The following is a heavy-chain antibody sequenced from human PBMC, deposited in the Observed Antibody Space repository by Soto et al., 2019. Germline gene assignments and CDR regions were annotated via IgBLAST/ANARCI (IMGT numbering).Heavy chain of an antibody. V-gene: IGHV1-3*01. J-gene: IGHJ5*02. CDR2: INAGNGNT. CDR3: ARKPYYDSSGYSLWFDP. D-gene: IGHD3-22*01. CDR1: GYTFTSYA. Sequence: ASVKVSCKASGYTFTSYAMHWVRQAPGQRLEWMGWINAGNGNTKYSQKFQGRVTITRDTSASTAYMELSSLRSEDTAVYYCARKPYYDSSGYSLWFDPWGQGTLVTVSS.